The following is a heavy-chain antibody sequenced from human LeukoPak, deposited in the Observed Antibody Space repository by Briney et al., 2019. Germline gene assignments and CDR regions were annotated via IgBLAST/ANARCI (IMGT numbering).Heavy chain of an antibody. Sequence: ASVKVSCKASGYTFTCYYMHWVRQAPGQGLEWMGWINPNSGGTNYAQKFQGRVTMTRDTSISTAYMELSRLRSDDTAVYYCARGYILNDAFDIWGQGTMVTVSS. CDR1: GYTFTCYY. CDR3: ARGYILNDAFDI. J-gene: IGHJ3*02. V-gene: IGHV1-2*02. D-gene: IGHD5-12*01. CDR2: INPNSGGT.